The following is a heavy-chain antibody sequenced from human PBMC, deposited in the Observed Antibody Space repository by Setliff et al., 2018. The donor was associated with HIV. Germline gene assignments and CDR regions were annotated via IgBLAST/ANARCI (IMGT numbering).Heavy chain of an antibody. CDR3: ARGDFYDSSGYFTDAFDI. D-gene: IGHD3-22*01. CDR1: GLSFFNFA. Sequence: GGSLRLSCATSGLSFFNFALNWVRQAPGKGLEWMANIKQDGSEKYYVDSVKGRFTISRDNAKNSLYLQMNSLRAEDTAVYYCARGDFYDSSGYFTDAFDIWGQGTMVTVSS. CDR2: IKQDGSEK. J-gene: IGHJ3*02. V-gene: IGHV3-7*03.